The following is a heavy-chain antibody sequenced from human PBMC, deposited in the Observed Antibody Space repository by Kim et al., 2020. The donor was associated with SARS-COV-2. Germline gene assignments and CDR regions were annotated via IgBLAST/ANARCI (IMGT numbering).Heavy chain of an antibody. CDR2: ISHDGSNK. D-gene: IGHD3-22*01. Sequence: GGSLRLSCAASGFTFSNYAMHWVRQAPGKGLEWVAVISHDGSNKDYADTVKGRFTISRDNSRNTLYLQMNSLRDEDTAMYYCARDEIRWLYIAYGPEYFPQGGEGTLLSVS. J-gene: IGHJ1*01. CDR3: ARDEIRWLYIAYGPEYFPQ. CDR1: GFTFSNYA. V-gene: IGHV3-30-3*01.